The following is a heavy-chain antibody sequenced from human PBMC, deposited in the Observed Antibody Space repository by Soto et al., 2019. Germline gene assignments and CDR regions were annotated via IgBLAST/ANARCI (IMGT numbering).Heavy chain of an antibody. D-gene: IGHD4-17*01. CDR2: ISSDGSEK. CDR3: ANSWTTLTTGFDF. CDR1: GFTFSNYA. J-gene: IGHJ4*02. Sequence: GGPLRLSCVASGFTFSNYAMHWARQAPGKGLGWVAVISSDGSEKYYLDSVRDRFTISRDNSKNTLYLQMNNLRPEDTAMYYCANSWTTLTTGFDFWGQGALVTVSS. V-gene: IGHV3-30*18.